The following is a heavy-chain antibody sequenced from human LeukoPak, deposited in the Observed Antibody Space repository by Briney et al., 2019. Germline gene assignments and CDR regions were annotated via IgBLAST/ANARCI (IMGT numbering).Heavy chain of an antibody. CDR1: GGSIDITNY. D-gene: IGHD3-22*01. CDR3: TREDRPFCPFAY. J-gene: IGHJ4*02. Sequence: SETLSLTCGVSGGSIDITNYWSWVCQAPGKGLEWIGEISHDGTTNHNPSLRSRVAMSLDRANNQFSLSLTSVTAADTAVYYCTREDRPFCPFAYWGQGVLVTVSS. CDR2: ISHDGTT. V-gene: IGHV4-4*02.